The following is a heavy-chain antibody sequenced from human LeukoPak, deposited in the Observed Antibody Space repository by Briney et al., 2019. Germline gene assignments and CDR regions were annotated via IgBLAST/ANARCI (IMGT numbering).Heavy chain of an antibody. D-gene: IGHD4-17*01. V-gene: IGHV4-59*01. Sequence: PSETQSLTCTVYGGSISSYYWSWIRQPPGKGLEWIGYIYDTGSTNYNPSLKSRVTISIDTSKNQFSLNLRSVTAADTAVYYCARITYGPPDYWGQGTLVSVSS. CDR2: IYDTGST. J-gene: IGHJ4*02. CDR1: GGSISSYY. CDR3: ARITYGPPDY.